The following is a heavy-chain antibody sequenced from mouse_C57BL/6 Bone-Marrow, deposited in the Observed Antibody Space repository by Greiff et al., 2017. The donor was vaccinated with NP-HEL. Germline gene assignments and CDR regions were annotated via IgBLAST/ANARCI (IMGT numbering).Heavy chain of an antibody. Sequence: EVQLQQSGAELVRPGASVKLSCTASGFNIKDDYMHWVKQRPEQGLEWIGWIDPENGDTEYASKFQGRATITADTSSNTAYLQLSSLTSEDTAVYYCTHELGPDFDYWGQGTTLTVSS. CDR1: GFNIKDDY. D-gene: IGHD4-1*01. J-gene: IGHJ2*01. CDR3: THELGPDFDY. CDR2: IDPENGDT. V-gene: IGHV14-4*01.